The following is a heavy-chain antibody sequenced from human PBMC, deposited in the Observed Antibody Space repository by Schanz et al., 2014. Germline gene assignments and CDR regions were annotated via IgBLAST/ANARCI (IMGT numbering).Heavy chain of an antibody. CDR2: IPVGNNYI. Sequence: DVRLVESGGGLVQPGGSLRLSCAASGFTFSSYAMTWVRQLAGQGLEWVSYIPVGNNYIYYADSVKGRFTISRDNAKNSLYLQMNSLRAEDTAVYYCARDKGGYYPFDYWGQGTLVTVSS. CDR3: ARDKGGYYPFDY. J-gene: IGHJ4*02. V-gene: IGHV3-21*01. D-gene: IGHD3-3*01. CDR1: GFTFSSYA.